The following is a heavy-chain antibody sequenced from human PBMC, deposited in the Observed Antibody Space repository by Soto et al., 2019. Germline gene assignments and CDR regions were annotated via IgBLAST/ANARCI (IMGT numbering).Heavy chain of an antibody. CDR2: ISSSSSYI. CDR1: GFTFSSYS. D-gene: IGHD3-22*01. J-gene: IGHJ4*02. Sequence: GGSLRLSCAASGFTFSSYSMNWVRQAPGKGLEWVSSISSSSSYIYYADSVKGRFTISRDNAKNSLYLQMNSLRAEDTAVYYCARAFHYDSSGYYYDFDYWGQGTLVTVSS. V-gene: IGHV3-21*01. CDR3: ARAFHYDSSGYYYDFDY.